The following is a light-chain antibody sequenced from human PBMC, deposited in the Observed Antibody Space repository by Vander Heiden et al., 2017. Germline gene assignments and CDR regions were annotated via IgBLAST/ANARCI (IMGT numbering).Light chain of an antibody. CDR2: KDS. CDR3: HSADSSGNYVV. J-gene: IGLJ2*01. CDR1: ALPKQY. V-gene: IGLV3-25*02. Sequence: SYELTQPPSVSVSPGQTARITCSGDALPKQYAYWYQQKPGQAPVLVIYKDSERHSGIPERFSGSSSGTTVTFTISGVQAEEEADYYCHSADSSGNYVVFGGGTKLTVL.